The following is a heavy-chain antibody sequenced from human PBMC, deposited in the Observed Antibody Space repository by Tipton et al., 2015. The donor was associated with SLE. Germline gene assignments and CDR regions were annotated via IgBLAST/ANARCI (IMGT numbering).Heavy chain of an antibody. CDR1: GDSVSSKSAA. J-gene: IGHJ3*01. CDR2: TYYRSKWYN. Sequence: GLVKPSQTLSLTCAISGDSVSSKSAAWNWIRQSPSRGLEWLGRTYYRSKWYNESAGSVKSRIIINPDTSKNQFSLKLTSVTAADTAVYYCARGGFDAFDFWGQGTVVTVSS. CDR3: ARGGFDAFDF. D-gene: IGHD3-16*01. V-gene: IGHV6-1*01.